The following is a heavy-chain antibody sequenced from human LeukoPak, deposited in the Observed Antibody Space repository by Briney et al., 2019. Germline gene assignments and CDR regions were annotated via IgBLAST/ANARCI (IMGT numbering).Heavy chain of an antibody. CDR1: EFTFSDYY. V-gene: IGHV3-11*01. J-gene: IGHJ3*02. Sequence: GGPLRLSCAASEFTFSDYYMTWIRQAPGRGLEWISYITNSGATIYADSAKGRFTISRDNAKKSLYLQMNSLRAEDTAVYYCARGGRGVAEDAFDIWGQGTLVTVSS. CDR2: ITNSGATI. CDR3: ARGGRGVAEDAFDI. D-gene: IGHD2-8*01.